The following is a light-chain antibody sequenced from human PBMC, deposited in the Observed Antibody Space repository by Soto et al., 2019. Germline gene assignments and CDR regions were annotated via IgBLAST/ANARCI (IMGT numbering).Light chain of an antibody. CDR3: QQDGSSPQT. Sequence: EIVLTQSPGTLSLSPGERATLSCRASQSVNNNYLAWYQQKPGQAPRLLIYGASNRATGIPDRFSGGGSGPDFTLTISRLEPEDFAVYYCQQDGSSPQTFGQGTKVEIK. CDR1: QSVNNNY. J-gene: IGKJ1*01. V-gene: IGKV3-20*01. CDR2: GAS.